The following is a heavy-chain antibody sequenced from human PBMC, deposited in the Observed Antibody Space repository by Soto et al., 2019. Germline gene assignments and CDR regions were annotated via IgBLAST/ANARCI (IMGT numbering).Heavy chain of an antibody. Sequence: TSETLSLTCTVSGGSISSGGYYWSWIRQHPGKGLEWIGYIYYSGSTYYNPSLKSRVTISVDTSKNQFSLKLSSVTAADTAVYYCARVRARLWFGELSAWGQGTLVTVSS. CDR3: ARVRARLWFGELSA. CDR2: IYYSGST. J-gene: IGHJ5*02. V-gene: IGHV4-31*03. D-gene: IGHD3-10*01. CDR1: GGSISSGGYY.